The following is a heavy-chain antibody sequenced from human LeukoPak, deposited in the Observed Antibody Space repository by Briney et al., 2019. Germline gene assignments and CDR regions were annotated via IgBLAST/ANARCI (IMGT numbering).Heavy chain of an antibody. J-gene: IGHJ4*02. CDR2: INHDGSST. CDR1: GFTFTTFW. V-gene: IGHV3-74*01. D-gene: IGHD3-22*01. Sequence: GGSLRLSCATSGFTFTTFWMHWVRQAPGKGLVWVSRINHDGSSTNYADSVKGRFTISRDNAKNTVYLQMNSLRGEDRAVYYCVRDWGYDSSGYWQKYFDTWGQGTLVTVSS. CDR3: VRDWGYDSSGYWQKYFDT.